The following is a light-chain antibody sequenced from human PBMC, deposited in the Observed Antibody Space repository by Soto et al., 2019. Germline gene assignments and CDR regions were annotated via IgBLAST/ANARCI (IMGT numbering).Light chain of an antibody. CDR2: KTS. CDR1: QSISSW. V-gene: IGKV1-5*03. J-gene: IGKJ1*01. Sequence: DIQLTQSPSTLSASVGDRVTITCRASQSISSWLAWYQQEPGKAPKFLIYKTSNLESGVPSRFSGSGSGTEFTLTISSLQPDDFATYYCQYYNNYCWTFGQGTKVEIK. CDR3: QYYNNYCWT.